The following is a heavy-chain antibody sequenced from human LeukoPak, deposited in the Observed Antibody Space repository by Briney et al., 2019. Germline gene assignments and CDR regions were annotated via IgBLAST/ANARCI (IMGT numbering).Heavy chain of an antibody. J-gene: IGHJ4*02. D-gene: IGHD6-6*01. CDR2: ISSSSTYI. CDR3: ASGGLSGQLVHPVDY. V-gene: IGHV3-21*01. Sequence: GGSLSLSCAASRVTFSSYNMNWVRQAPGKGLEWGSSISSSSTYIYYVALMKGRITISRDNAKNSLYLQMTSLRADDTAVYYCASGGLSGQLVHPVDYWGQGTLVTVSS. CDR1: RVTFSSYN.